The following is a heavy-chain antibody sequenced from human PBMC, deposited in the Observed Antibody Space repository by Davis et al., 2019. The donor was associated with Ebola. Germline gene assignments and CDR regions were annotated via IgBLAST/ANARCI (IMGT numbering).Heavy chain of an antibody. Sequence: GESLNISCAASGFTCSSYEMSWVRQAPGKGLEWVSVIYSGGSTYYADSVKGRFTISRDNSKNTLYLQMNSLRAEDTAVYYCARGSFPYGMDVWGQGTTVTVSS. J-gene: IGHJ6*02. CDR3: ARGSFPYGMDV. CDR2: IYSGGST. CDR1: GFTCSSYE. V-gene: IGHV3-53*01.